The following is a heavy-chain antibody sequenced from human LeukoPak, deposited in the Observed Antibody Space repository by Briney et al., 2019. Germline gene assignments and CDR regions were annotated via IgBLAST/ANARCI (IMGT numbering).Heavy chain of an antibody. Sequence: SETLSLTSAVYGGSFSGYYWSWIRQPPGKGLEWSGEINHSGSTNYNPSLTSRVTISVVTSKIQFSLKLSSVTAADTAVYYCARPIQTYCSSTSCYTDAFGIWGQGTMVTVSS. D-gene: IGHD2-2*01. CDR1: GGSFSGYY. CDR3: ARPIQTYCSSTSCYTDAFGI. V-gene: IGHV4-34*01. CDR2: INHSGST. J-gene: IGHJ3*02.